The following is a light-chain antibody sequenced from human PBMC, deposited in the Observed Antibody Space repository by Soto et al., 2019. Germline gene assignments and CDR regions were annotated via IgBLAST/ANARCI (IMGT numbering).Light chain of an antibody. Sequence: DIQMTQSPSSLSASVGDRVTITCRASQNIFSYLSWYQHKPGKAPKLLIYAASSLQSGVPSRFRGSGSGTDFALTISSLQPEDLVTFYCQQSYTVPHTFGQGTKVEI. J-gene: IGKJ2*01. V-gene: IGKV1-39*01. CDR1: QNIFSY. CDR3: QQSYTVPHT. CDR2: AAS.